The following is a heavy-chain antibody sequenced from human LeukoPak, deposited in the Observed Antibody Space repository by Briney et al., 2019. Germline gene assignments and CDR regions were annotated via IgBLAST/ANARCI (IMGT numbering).Heavy chain of an antibody. CDR2: IYRPGST. Sequence: PGGSLRLSCAASGFTVSTNYMSWVRQAPGKGLEWVSVIYRPGSTYYADSVKGRFTISRDNSKNTLYLQMNNLRVEDTAVYYCARGGELRALRGTTPCDYWGQGTLVTVSS. J-gene: IGHJ4*02. CDR1: GFTVSTNY. D-gene: IGHD1/OR15-1a*01. CDR3: ARGGELRALRGTTPCDY. V-gene: IGHV3-53*01.